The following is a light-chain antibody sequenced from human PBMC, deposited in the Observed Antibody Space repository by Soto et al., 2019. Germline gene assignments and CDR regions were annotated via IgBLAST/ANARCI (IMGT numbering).Light chain of an antibody. CDR1: QDIHNY. CDR3: QRYYNYPWT. CDR2: AAS. V-gene: IGKV1-8*01. Sequence: AVLLTQSPSSFSASTGDRATITCRASQDIHNYLAWYQQVPGKAPKLLLYAASILQTGVPSRFSGSGSGTDFTLTIDGLQSEDFATYFFQRYYNYPWTFGQGTTVE. J-gene: IGKJ1*01.